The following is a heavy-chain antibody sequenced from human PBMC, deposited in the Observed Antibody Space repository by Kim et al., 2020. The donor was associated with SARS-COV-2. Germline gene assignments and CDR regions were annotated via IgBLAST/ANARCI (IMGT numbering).Heavy chain of an antibody. Sequence: GGSLRLSCAASGFTFSSYSMNWVRQAPGKGLEWVSSISSSSSYIYYADSVKGRFTISRDNAKNSLYLQMNSLRAEDTAVYYCARDNSLPENAFDIWGQGTKVTDSS. D-gene: IGHD1-20*01. J-gene: IGHJ3*02. CDR1: GFTFSSYS. CDR2: ISSSSSYI. V-gene: IGHV3-21*01. CDR3: ARDNSLPENAFDI.